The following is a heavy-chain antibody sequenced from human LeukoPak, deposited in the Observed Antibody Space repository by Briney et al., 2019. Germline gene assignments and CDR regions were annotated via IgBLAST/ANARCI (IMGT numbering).Heavy chain of an antibody. CDR3: ARGSPPRIYYDSSGYYSYYFDY. CDR1: GYTFTNYG. CDR2: ISAYNGHT. D-gene: IGHD3-22*01. J-gene: IGHJ4*02. V-gene: IGHV1-18*01. Sequence: ASVKVSCRTSGYTFTNYGLSWVRQAPGQGLEWMGWISAYNGHTKYAQKFQGRVTMTTDTSTTLAYMELRSLRSDDTAVYYCARGSPPRIYYDSSGYYSYYFDYWGQGTLVTVSS.